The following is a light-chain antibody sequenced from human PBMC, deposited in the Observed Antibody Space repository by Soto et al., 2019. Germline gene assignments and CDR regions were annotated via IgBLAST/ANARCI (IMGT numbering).Light chain of an antibody. CDR1: SSDVGGYNY. CDR2: DVT. Sequence: QLVLTQPRSVSGSPGQSVTISCTGTSSDVGGYNYVSWYQQHPGKAPKVMIYDVTKRPSGVPDRFSGSKSGNTASLTISGLQAEDEADYHCCSYAGSYTVLFGGGTKLTVL. J-gene: IGLJ2*01. CDR3: CSYAGSYTVL. V-gene: IGLV2-11*01.